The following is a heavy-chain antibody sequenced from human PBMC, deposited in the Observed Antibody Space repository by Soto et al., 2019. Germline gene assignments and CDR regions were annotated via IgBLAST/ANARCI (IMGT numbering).Heavy chain of an antibody. CDR2: ISYDGSDR. V-gene: IGHV3-30*03. CDR3: ARSTYCNGGSCYPQY. J-gene: IGHJ4*02. D-gene: IGHD2-15*01. Sequence: GGSLRLSCEGPGFTFSDYGFHWVRQAPGKGLEWVAMISYDGSDRYYRDSVQGRFAISRDDSKNTVFLQMNSLRTEDTAMYYCARSTYCNGGSCYPQYWGPGTLVTVSS. CDR1: GFTFSDYG.